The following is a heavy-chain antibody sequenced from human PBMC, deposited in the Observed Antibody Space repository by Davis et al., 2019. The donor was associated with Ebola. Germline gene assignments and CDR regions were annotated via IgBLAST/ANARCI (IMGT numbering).Heavy chain of an antibody. CDR1: KFTFSNYG. V-gene: IGHV3-7*03. Sequence: GESLKISCATSKFTFSNYGMHWVRQAPGKGLEWVAKIKEDGSEKLEVDSVKGRFTISRDNAKDSLYLQMNSLRAEDTAVYYCARGSRNMDVWGQGTTVTVSS. J-gene: IGHJ6*02. CDR3: ARGSRNMDV. CDR2: IKEDGSEK.